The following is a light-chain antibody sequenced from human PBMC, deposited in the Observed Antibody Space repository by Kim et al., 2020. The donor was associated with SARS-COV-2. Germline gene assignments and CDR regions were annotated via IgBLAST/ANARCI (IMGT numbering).Light chain of an antibody. CDR1: QSVSSS. J-gene: IGKJ1*01. V-gene: IGKV3-15*01. CDR2: DAS. Sequence: EIVMTQSPATLSASPGERVTLSCRASQSVSSSLGWYQQKPGQAPRLLIYDASIRATGIPARFSGSGSGTEFTLTISSLQSEDFAVYHFEQYNDWPLWTFGQGTKLDIK. CDR3: EQYNDWPLWT.